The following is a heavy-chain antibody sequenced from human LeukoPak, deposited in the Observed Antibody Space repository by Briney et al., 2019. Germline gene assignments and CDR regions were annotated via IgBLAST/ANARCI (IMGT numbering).Heavy chain of an antibody. Sequence: GGSLRLSCAASGFTFSDYYMSWIRQAPGKGLEWVSYISSSGSTIYYTDSVKGRFTISRDNAKNSLYLQMNSLRAEDTAVYYCARVRYYGSAHPDYWGQGTLVTVSS. V-gene: IGHV3-11*04. CDR3: ARVRYYGSAHPDY. CDR1: GFTFSDYY. CDR2: ISSSGSTI. J-gene: IGHJ4*02. D-gene: IGHD3-10*01.